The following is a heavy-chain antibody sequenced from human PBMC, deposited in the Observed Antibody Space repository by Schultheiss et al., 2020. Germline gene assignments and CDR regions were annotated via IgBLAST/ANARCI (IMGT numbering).Heavy chain of an antibody. CDR1: GFTFSSYG. CDR3: TRGSGWYRGWLPNLKFDY. CDR2: ILYDGCNK. J-gene: IGHJ4*02. V-gene: IGHV3-33*08. D-gene: IGHD6-19*01. Sequence: GGSLRLSCAASGFTFSSYGMHWVRQAPGKGLEWVAVILYDGCNKYYAGYVKGRFTISSDNTKTTLYLKMTSLRAEDTAVYYCTRGSGWYRGWLPNLKFDYWGQGTLVTVSS.